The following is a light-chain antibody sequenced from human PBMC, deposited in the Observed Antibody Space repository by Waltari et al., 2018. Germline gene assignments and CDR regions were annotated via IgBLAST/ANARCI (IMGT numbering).Light chain of an antibody. CDR3: MEGAQWYT. J-gene: IGKJ2*01. CDR1: QSLAFSDGKTY. Sequence: DVVLTQSPLSLSVTLGQSASVSCRSSQSLAFSDGKTYLNWFHQRPGQSPRRLIYKVSNRESGVPDRISGSGSGTDFALKISRVEAEDGGVYYCMEGAQWYTFGQGTKLEIK. CDR2: KVS. V-gene: IGKV2-30*01.